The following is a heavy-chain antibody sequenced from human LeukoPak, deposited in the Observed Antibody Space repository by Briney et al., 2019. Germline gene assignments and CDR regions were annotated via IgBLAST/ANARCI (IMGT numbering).Heavy chain of an antibody. CDR2: IYYSGST. J-gene: IGHJ4*02. Sequence: SETLSLTCTVSGGSISSYYWSWIRQPPGKGLEWIGYIYYSGSTDYNPSLKSRVTISVDTSKNQFSLKLSSVTAADTAVYYCARGGQNCTNGVCYNPPPPTTFDYWGQGTLVTVSS. D-gene: IGHD2-8*01. CDR1: GGSISSYY. V-gene: IGHV4-59*12. CDR3: ARGGQNCTNGVCYNPPPPTTFDY.